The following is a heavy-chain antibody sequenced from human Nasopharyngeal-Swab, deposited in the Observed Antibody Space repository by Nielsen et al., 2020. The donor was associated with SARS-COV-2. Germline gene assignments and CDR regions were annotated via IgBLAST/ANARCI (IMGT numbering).Heavy chain of an antibody. CDR3: ARCIVVVPAAIRGTDYYYMDV. Sequence: SETLSLTCTVSGGSISSSSYYWGWIRQPPGKGLEWIGSIYYSGSTYYNPSLKSRVTISVDTSKNQFSLKLCSVTAADTAVYYCARCIVVVPAAIRGTDYYYMDVWGKGTTVTVSS. CDR2: IYYSGST. J-gene: IGHJ6*03. CDR1: GGSISSSSYY. D-gene: IGHD2-2*01. V-gene: IGHV4-39*01.